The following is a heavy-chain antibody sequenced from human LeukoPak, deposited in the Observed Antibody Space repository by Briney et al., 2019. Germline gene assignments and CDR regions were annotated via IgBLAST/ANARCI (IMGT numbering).Heavy chain of an antibody. D-gene: IGHD3-3*01. J-gene: IGHJ4*02. CDR3: ALKYYDFWSGYFSFDY. CDR2: IYHSGST. Sequence: PSETLSLTCTVSGYSISSGYYWGWIRQPPGKGLEWIGSIYHSGSTYYNPSLKSRVTISVDTSKNQFSLKLSSVTAADTAVYYCALKYYDFWSGYFSFDYWGQGTLVTVSS. CDR1: GYSISSGYY. V-gene: IGHV4-38-2*02.